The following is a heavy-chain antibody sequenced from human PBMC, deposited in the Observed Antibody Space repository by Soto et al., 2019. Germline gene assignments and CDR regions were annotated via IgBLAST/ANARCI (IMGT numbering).Heavy chain of an antibody. D-gene: IGHD5-12*01. Sequence: SETLSLTCTVSGGSISSGGYYWSWIRQHPGKGLEWIGYIYYSGSTYYNPSLKSRVTISVDTSKNQFSLKLSSVTAADTAVYYCARGGIVATINWFDPWGQGNLVTVSS. J-gene: IGHJ5*02. CDR3: ARGGIVATINWFDP. CDR1: GGSISSGGYY. CDR2: IYYSGST. V-gene: IGHV4-31*03.